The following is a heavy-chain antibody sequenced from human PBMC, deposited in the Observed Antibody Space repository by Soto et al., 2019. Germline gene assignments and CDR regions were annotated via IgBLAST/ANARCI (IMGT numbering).Heavy chain of an antibody. J-gene: IGHJ4*02. Sequence: GASVKVSCKASGYTFTSYGINWVRQAPGQGLEWMGWISAYNGNTHYAQKLQGRVTMTTGTSTSTAYMELRSLRSDDTAVYYCARVQSGYDFAYWGQGTLVTVSS. D-gene: IGHD5-12*01. CDR1: GYTFTSYG. CDR2: ISAYNGNT. V-gene: IGHV1-18*01. CDR3: ARVQSGYDFAY.